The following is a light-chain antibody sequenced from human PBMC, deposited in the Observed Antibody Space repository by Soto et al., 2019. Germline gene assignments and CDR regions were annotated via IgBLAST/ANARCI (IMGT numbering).Light chain of an antibody. V-gene: IGKV1-27*01. J-gene: IGKJ1*01. Sequence: DIQMTQSPSSLSASVGDRVTITCRASQGIDNHLAWYQQKPGKAPKLLIYAASTLQSGVPSRFTGSGSGTDFTLTISSLQPEDFATYYCQQSYSTPWTFGQGTKVDIK. CDR3: QQSYSTPWT. CDR2: AAS. CDR1: QGIDNH.